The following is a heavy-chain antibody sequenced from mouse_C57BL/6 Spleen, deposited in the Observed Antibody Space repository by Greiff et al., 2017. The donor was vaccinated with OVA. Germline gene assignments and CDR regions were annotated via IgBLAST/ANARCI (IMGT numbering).Heavy chain of an antibody. CDR1: GFSFNTYA. D-gene: IGHD1-1*01. CDR2: IRSKSNNYAT. CDR3: VRAFITSEYYFDY. J-gene: IGHJ2*01. V-gene: IGHV10-1*01. Sequence: EVKLVASGGGLVQPKGSLKLSCAASGFSFNTYAMNWVRQAPGKGLEWVARIRSKSNNYATYYADSVKDRFTISRDDSESMLYLQMNNLKTEDTAMYYCVRAFITSEYYFDYWGQGTTLTVSS.